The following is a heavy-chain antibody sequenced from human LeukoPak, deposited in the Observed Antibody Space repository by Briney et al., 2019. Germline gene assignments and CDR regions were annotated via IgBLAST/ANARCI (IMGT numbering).Heavy chain of an antibody. CDR3: AKDSIVGATYFDY. CDR1: GFTFSSYA. V-gene: IGHV3-23*01. D-gene: IGHD1-26*01. J-gene: IGHJ4*02. CDR2: FSGSGGST. Sequence: GGSLRLSCAASGFTFSSYAMSWVRQAPGKGLECISGFSGSGGSTYYADSVKGRFTISRDNSKNTLYLQMNSLRAEDTAVYYCAKDSIVGATYFDYWGQGTLVTVSS.